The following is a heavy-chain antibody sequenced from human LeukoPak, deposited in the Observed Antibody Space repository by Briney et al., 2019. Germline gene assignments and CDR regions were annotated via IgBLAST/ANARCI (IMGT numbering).Heavy chain of an antibody. V-gene: IGHV4-39*01. CDR1: GGSISSSSYY. CDR3: ARRTIFGVVYTPFDY. Sequence: PSETLSLTCTVSGGSISSSSYYWGWLRQPPGKGLEWIGSIYYSGSTYYNPSLKSRVTISVDTSKNQFSLKLSSVTAADTAVYYCARRTIFGVVYTPFDYWGQGTLVTVSS. J-gene: IGHJ4*02. CDR2: IYYSGST. D-gene: IGHD3-3*01.